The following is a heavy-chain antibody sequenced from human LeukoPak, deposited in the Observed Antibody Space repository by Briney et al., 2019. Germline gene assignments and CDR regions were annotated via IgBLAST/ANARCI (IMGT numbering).Heavy chain of an antibody. V-gene: IGHV1-2*02. CDR2: INPNSGGT. CDR3: AREDYYYDSSGYYYGAFGY. Sequence: ASVKVSCKASGYTSTGYYMHWVRQAPGQGLEWMGWINPNSGGTNYAQKFQGRVTMTRDTSISTAYMELSRLRSDDTAVYYCAREDYYYDSSGYYYGAFGYWGQGTLVTVSS. CDR1: GYTSTGYY. D-gene: IGHD3-22*01. J-gene: IGHJ4*02.